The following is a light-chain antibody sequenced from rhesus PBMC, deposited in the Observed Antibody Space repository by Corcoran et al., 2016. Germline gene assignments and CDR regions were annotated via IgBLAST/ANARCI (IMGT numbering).Light chain of an antibody. CDR1: ENVNKY. V-gene: IGKV1-74*01. CDR3: PQHNSYPYS. Sequence: DIQMTQSPSSLSASVGDRVTITCRACENVNKYLNWYQQKPGKAHKLLIYKASTLQSGDPSRCSGSGSRTDYTFTISSLQAEDVATYYCPQHNSYPYSFGQGTKVEIK. CDR2: KAS. J-gene: IGKJ2*01.